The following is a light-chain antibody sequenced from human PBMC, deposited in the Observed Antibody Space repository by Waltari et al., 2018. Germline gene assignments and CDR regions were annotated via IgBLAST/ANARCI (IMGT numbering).Light chain of an antibody. CDR2: DVS. Sequence: QSALTQPPSVSGSPGQSVTISCTGTTSDFGTYERVTWYQQTPGAAPKLIVSDVSSRPSGVSYRFSGSKSGNTASLTISDLQADDEADYYCNSFTISHTHVFGTGTKVTVL. J-gene: IGLJ1*01. CDR3: NSFTISHTHV. CDR1: TSDFGTYER. V-gene: IGLV2-18*02.